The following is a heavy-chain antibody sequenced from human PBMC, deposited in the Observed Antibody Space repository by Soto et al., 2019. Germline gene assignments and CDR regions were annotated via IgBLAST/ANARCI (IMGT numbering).Heavy chain of an antibody. CDR2: INHSGST. V-gene: IGHV4-34*01. J-gene: IGHJ6*02. CDR3: ARGSKPYYDXWSGYYDTSYYYYGMDV. D-gene: IGHD3-3*01. Sequence: SETLSLTCPVYGGSFSCYYWSWIRQPPGKGLEWIGEINHSGSTNYNPSLKSRVTISVDTSKNQFSLKLSSVTAADTAVYYCARGSKPYYDXWSGYYDTSYYYYGMDVWGQGTTVTVSS. CDR1: GGSFSCYY.